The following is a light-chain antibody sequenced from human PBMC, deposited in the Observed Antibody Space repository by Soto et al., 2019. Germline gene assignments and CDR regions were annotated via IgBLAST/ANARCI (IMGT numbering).Light chain of an antibody. J-gene: IGKJ1*01. V-gene: IGKV3-15*01. CDR1: QSVSSS. CDR3: QQYNNWPRT. CDR2: GAS. Sequence: EIVLTQSPATLSLSAGERAARSCSASQSVSSSYLAWYQQKPGQAPRLLIYGASTRATGIPARFSGSGSGTEFTLTISSLQSEDFAVYYCQQYNNWPRTFGQGTKVDIK.